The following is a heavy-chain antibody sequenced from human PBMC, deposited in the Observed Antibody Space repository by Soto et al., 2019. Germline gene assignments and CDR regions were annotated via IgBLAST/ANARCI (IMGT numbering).Heavy chain of an antibody. J-gene: IGHJ4*02. D-gene: IGHD3-10*01. V-gene: IGHV1-69*02. CDR1: GDTFSFYT. CDR3: ATSYGSGSSPFDY. CDR2: VNPILAMS. Sequence: QVQLVQSGAEVKKPGSSVKVSCKASGDTFSFYTLNWVRQAPGQGFEWVGRVNPILAMSSSAHKFQGRVSMSADKSTGTAYKALRRLRSDDRAVYYYATSYGSGSSPFDYWGQGTLVTVSS.